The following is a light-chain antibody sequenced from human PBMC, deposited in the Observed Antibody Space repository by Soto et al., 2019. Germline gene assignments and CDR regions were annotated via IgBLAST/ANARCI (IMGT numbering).Light chain of an antibody. V-gene: IGLV2-23*02. CDR3: SSYAGSSTYV. CDR1: SSDVGSYNL. J-gene: IGLJ1*01. Sequence: QSVLTQPASVSGSPGQSITISCTGTSSDVGSYNLVSWYQQHPGKAPKLMIYEVSKRPSGVSNRFSGSKSGNTASLTISGLQAEDEADYYGSSYAGSSTYVFGTGTKVT. CDR2: EVS.